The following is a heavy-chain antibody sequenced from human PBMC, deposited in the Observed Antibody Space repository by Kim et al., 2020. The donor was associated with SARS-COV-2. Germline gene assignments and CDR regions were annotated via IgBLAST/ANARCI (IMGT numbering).Heavy chain of an antibody. Sequence: GGTTYYADSGKGRFTISRDNSKNTLYLQMNSLRAEDTAVYYCAISIGGFGWGQGTLVTVSS. D-gene: IGHD3-10*01. CDR3: AISIGGFG. J-gene: IGHJ4*02. V-gene: IGHV3-23*01. CDR2: GGTT.